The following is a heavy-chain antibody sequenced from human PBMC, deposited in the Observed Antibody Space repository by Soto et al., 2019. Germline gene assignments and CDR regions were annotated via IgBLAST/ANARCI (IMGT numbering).Heavy chain of an antibody. CDR2: INDSGSA. V-gene: IGHV4-34*01. D-gene: IGHD2-2*01. CDR3: ARLGYCSSTSCYPGGWFGP. Sequence: SETLSLTCAVYGGSSGTYYWTLIRQPPGKGLEWIGEINDSGSANHNPSLKSRVTISVDTSKNQFSLKLSSVTAADTAVYYCARLGYCSSTSCYPGGWFGPWGQGTLVTVSS. J-gene: IGHJ5*02. CDR1: GGSSGTYY.